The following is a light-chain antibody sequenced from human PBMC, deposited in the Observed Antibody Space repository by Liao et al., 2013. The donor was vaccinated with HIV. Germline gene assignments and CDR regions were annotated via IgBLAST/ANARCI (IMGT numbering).Light chain of an antibody. CDR1: ELGYKY. CDR3: QAWDSSAAVV. J-gene: IGLJ2*01. Sequence: SDELTQPSSVSVSPGQTATITCSGDELGYKYASWYQQRPGQSPVLVIYQDSKRPSGIPERFSGSNSGSTATLTISGTQAMDDADYFCQAWDSSAAVVFGGGTKLTVL. CDR2: QDS. V-gene: IGLV3-1*01.